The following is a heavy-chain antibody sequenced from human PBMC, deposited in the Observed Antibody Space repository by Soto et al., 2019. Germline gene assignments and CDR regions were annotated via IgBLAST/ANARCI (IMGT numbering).Heavy chain of an antibody. CDR3: ARNVPGANSPFEY. CDR1: GFTFSTYS. CDR2: INTDSHYI. V-gene: IGHV3-21*01. D-gene: IGHD2-2*01. Sequence: EVQLVASGGGLVKPGESLRLSCAASGFTFSTYSMNWVRQPPGKWLEWVSSINTDSHYIYYADSVKGRFTISRDNAEHSLYLQMNNLGAEDTAIYYCARNVPGANSPFEYWGLGTLVTVSS. J-gene: IGHJ4*02.